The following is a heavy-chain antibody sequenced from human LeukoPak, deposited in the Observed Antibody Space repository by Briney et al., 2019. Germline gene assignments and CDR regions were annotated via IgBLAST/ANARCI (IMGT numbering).Heavy chain of an antibody. CDR1: GFTFRDYW. CDR2: IKHDGSEK. J-gene: IGHJ3*02. D-gene: IGHD3-16*02. Sequence: GGSLRLSCAASGFTFRDYWMSWVRQAPGKGLEWVANIKHDGSEKYYVASVKGRFTIYKDIPKNSLYLQMNTLGTEDTSVYLWGYYRVSCVYYKTFEIWGQGTMVTVSS. V-gene: IGHV3-7*01. CDR3: GYYRVSCVYYKTFEI.